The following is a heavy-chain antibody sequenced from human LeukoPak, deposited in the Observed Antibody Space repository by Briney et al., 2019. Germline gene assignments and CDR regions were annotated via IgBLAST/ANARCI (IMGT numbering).Heavy chain of an antibody. V-gene: IGHV3-21*01. Sequence: AGGSLRLSCAASGFTFSSYSMNWVRQAPGKGLEWVSSISSSSSYIYYADSVKGRFTISRDNAKNSLYLQMNSLRAEDTAVYYCAREKYCSGGSCYSTFDYWGQGTLVSVSS. D-gene: IGHD2-15*01. CDR2: ISSSSSYI. J-gene: IGHJ4*02. CDR3: AREKYCSGGSCYSTFDY. CDR1: GFTFSSYS.